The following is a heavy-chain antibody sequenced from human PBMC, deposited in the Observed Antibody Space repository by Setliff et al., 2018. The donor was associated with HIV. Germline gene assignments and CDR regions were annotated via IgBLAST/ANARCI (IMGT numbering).Heavy chain of an antibody. CDR3: VRDDYGYNGKGFDY. CDR1: GQFISDGYY. J-gene: IGHJ4*02. V-gene: IGHV4-38-2*02. Sequence: SETLSLTCTVSGQFISDGYYWGWIRQPPGKGLEWIGSVYHSGKTYYNPSLKSRVTMSADTSKNQISLMLRSMTAADTAMYYCVRDDYGYNGKGFDYWGPGTLVTVSS. D-gene: IGHD4-17*01. CDR2: VYHSGKT.